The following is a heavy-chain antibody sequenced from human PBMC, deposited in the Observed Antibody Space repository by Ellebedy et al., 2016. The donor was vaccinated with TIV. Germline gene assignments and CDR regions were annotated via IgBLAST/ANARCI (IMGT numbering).Heavy chain of an antibody. Sequence: GGSLRLXXAASGFTFSSYPMNWVRQAPGKGLEWVTVIPYDGNEKHYADFVKGRFTLSRDNSKNTLYLQMNSLRSEDTAVYFCAREEVAAYFDVWGRGTLVAVSS. V-gene: IGHV3-30-3*01. CDR1: GFTFSSYP. CDR2: IPYDGNEK. CDR3: AREEVAAYFDV. J-gene: IGHJ2*01. D-gene: IGHD6-19*01.